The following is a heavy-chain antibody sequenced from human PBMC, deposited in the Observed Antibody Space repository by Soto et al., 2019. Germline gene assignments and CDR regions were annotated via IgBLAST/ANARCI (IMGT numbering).Heavy chain of an antibody. D-gene: IGHD3-3*01. CDR1: GFTFGASA. CDR3: TSTIFGVVIPGGYYYGMDV. V-gene: IGHV3-49*04. Sequence: PGGSLRLSCAASGFTFGASALQWVRQASGKGLEWLGFIGSKVDGGTTEYAASVKGRFTISRDDSKSIAYLQMNSLKAEDTAVYYCTSTIFGVVIPGGYYYGMDVWGQGTTVTVSS. J-gene: IGHJ6*02. CDR2: IGSKVDGGTT.